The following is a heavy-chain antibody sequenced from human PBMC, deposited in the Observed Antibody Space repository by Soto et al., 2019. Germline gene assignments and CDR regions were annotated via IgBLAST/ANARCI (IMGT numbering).Heavy chain of an antibody. Sequence: SETLSLTCVVSNYSIISGSYSTLVRQPPGKGLEWIASIYRSGSSYHNPSLVSRLTISVDTSKNQFSLNLRSVTAADTAVYFCAREKVGTTHFDTWGQGTLVTVSS. CDR3: AREKVGTTHFDT. CDR2: IYRSGSS. V-gene: IGHV4-38-2*02. J-gene: IGHJ4*02. D-gene: IGHD4-4*01. CDR1: NYSIISGSY.